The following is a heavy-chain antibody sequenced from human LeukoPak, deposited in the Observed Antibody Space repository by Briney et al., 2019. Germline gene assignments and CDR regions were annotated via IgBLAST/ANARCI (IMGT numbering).Heavy chain of an antibody. J-gene: IGHJ6*03. CDR2: IYSGGST. CDR3: ARVSGIAPGGYYYYYMDV. CDR1: GFTLSSYA. V-gene: IGHV3-66*01. Sequence: PGGSLRLSCAASGFTLSSYAMSWVRQAPGKGLEWVSVIYSGGSTYYADSVKGRFTISRDNSKNTLYLQMNSLRAEDTAVYYCARVSGIAPGGYYYYYMDVWGKGTTVTISS. D-gene: IGHD6-25*01.